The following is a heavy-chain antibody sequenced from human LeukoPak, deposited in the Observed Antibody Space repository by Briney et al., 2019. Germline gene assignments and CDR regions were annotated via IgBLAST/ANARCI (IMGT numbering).Heavy chain of an antibody. J-gene: IGHJ6*03. D-gene: IGHD6-19*01. V-gene: IGHV1-18*01. CDR3: ARAGVSSGWHLPHAQVTYMDV. Sequence: GASVKVSCKASGYTFTSYGISWVRQAPGQGLEWMGWISAYNGNTNYAQKLQGRVTMTTDTSTSTAYMELRSLRSDDTAVYYCARAGVSSGWHLPHAQVTYMDVWGKGTTVTVSS. CDR2: ISAYNGNT. CDR1: GYTFTSYG.